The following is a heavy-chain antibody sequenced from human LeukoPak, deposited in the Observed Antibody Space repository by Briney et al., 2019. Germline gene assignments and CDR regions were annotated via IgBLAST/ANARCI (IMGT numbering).Heavy chain of an antibody. J-gene: IGHJ6*03. Sequence: GASVKVSCKASGGTFSSYAISWVRQAPGQGLEWMGGIIPIFGTANYAQKFQGRVTITADEPTSTAYMELSSLRSEDTAVYYCARAMDIVVVPAAMDYYYYYMDVWGKGTTVTVSS. CDR1: GGTFSSYA. D-gene: IGHD2-2*03. V-gene: IGHV1-69*13. CDR2: IIPIFGTA. CDR3: ARAMDIVVVPAAMDYYYYYMDV.